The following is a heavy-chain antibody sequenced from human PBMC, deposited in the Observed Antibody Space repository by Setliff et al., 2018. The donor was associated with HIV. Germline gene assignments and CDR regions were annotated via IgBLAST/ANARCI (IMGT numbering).Heavy chain of an antibody. J-gene: IGHJ3*02. CDR2: INHRGRT. V-gene: IGHV4-34*01. CDR3: ARGSCSTISCSLRVGNDAFDI. CDR1: GGSFSDNY. Sequence: SETLSLTCAVYGGSFSDNYWSWIRQPPGKGLEWIGEINHRGRTNYSPSLKSRLTISMGTSKNQFSLKLNSVTAADTAVYYCARGSCSTISCSLRVGNDAFDIWGQGTMVTVSS. D-gene: IGHD2-2*01.